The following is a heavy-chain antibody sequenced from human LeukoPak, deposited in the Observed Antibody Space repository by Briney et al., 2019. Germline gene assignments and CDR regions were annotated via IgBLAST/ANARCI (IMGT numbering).Heavy chain of an antibody. Sequence: ASVKVSCKASGGTFSSYAISWVRQAAGQGLEWMGRIIPIFGTANYAQKFQGRVTITTDESTSTAYVELSSLRSEDTAVYYCARDLAYYDFWSAADAFDIWGQGTMVTVSS. V-gene: IGHV1-69*05. J-gene: IGHJ3*02. CDR1: GGTFSSYA. CDR2: IIPIFGTA. CDR3: ARDLAYYDFWSAADAFDI. D-gene: IGHD3-3*01.